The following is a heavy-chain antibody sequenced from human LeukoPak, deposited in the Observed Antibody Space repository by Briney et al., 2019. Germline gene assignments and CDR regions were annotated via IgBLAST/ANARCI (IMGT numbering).Heavy chain of an antibody. CDR1: GGSISSGGYS. V-gene: IGHV4-30-2*01. CDR2: IYHSGST. J-gene: IGHJ4*02. Sequence: SETLSLTCAVSGGSISSGGYSWSWIRQPPGKGLEWIGYIYHSGSTYYNPSLKSRVTISVDRSKNQFSLKLSSVTAADTAVYYCARVTSTVTTGYFDYWGQGTLVTVSS. CDR3: ARVTSTVTTGYFDY. D-gene: IGHD4-17*01.